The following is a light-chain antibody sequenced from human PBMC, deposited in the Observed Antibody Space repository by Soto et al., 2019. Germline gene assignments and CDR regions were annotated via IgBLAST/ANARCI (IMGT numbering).Light chain of an antibody. CDR1: QSFSGR. Sequence: EIVMTQSPATLSVSPGERATLSCRASQSFSGRLAWYQQRPGQAPRLLIYGASARVPGIPARFSGSESGTEFTLTISSLQSEDFAVYYCQQYATWPRSFGQGTKLEIK. CDR3: QQYATWPRS. J-gene: IGKJ2*01. V-gene: IGKV3-15*01. CDR2: GAS.